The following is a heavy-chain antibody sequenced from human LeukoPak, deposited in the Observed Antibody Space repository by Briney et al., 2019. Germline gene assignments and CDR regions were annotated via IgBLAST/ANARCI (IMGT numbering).Heavy chain of an antibody. V-gene: IGHV3-73*01. CDR3: TRPLDDRTDLAW. D-gene: IGHD1-1*01. CDR1: GFTFSGSA. CDR2: IRSKANSYAT. J-gene: IGHJ4*02. Sequence: GGSLRLSCAASGFTFSGSAMHWVRQAPGKGLEWVGRIRSKANSYATAYAASVKGRFTISRDDSKNTAYLQMNSLKTEDTAVYYCTRPLDDRTDLAWWGQGTLVTVSS.